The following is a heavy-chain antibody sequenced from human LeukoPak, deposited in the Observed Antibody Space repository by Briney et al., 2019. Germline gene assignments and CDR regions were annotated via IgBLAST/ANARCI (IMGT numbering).Heavy chain of an antibody. CDR1: GFIFDDYA. D-gene: IGHD3-10*01. V-gene: IGHV3-43*02. CDR3: TKNGGYSNAFDI. Sequence: GGSLRLSCAASGFIFDDYAMHWVRQAPGKGLEWVSLISGDGGRTYYTDSVKGRFTISRDNSKHSLYLQMNSLRTEDTALYYCTKNGGYSNAFDIWGQGTMVTVSS. CDR2: ISGDGGRT. J-gene: IGHJ3*02.